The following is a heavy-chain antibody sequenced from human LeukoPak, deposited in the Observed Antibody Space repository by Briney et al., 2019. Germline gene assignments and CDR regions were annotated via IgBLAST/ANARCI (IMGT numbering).Heavy chain of an antibody. Sequence: SSVKVSCKASGYTFTSYGISWVRQAPGQGLEWMGWISAYNGNTNYAQELQGRVTMTTEKSTSTAYMELRSLRSDDTAVYYCAREGQQPQYNWFDPWGQGTLVTVSS. CDR1: GYTFTSYG. CDR2: ISAYNGNT. CDR3: AREGQQPQYNWFDP. V-gene: IGHV1-18*01. J-gene: IGHJ5*02. D-gene: IGHD6-13*01.